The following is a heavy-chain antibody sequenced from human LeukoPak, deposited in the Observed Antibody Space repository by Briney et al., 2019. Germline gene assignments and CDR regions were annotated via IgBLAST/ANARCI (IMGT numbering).Heavy chain of an antibody. CDR3: ARERYCSSTSCYNYGMDV. CDR1: EFSFSSYW. Sequence: GGSLRLSCAASEFSFSSYWMSWVRQAPGKGLEWVANIEQDGSEKYYVDSVKGRFTISRDNAKNSLYLQMNSLRAEDTAVYYCARERYCSSTSCYNYGMDVWGHGTTVTVSS. J-gene: IGHJ6*02. CDR2: IEQDGSEK. V-gene: IGHV3-7*03. D-gene: IGHD2-2*02.